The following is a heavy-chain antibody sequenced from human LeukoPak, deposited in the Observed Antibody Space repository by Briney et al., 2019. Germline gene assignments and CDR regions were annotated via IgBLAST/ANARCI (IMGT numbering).Heavy chain of an antibody. CDR3: AREGIAARPGEDYFDY. D-gene: IGHD6-6*01. V-gene: IGHV4-30-4*08. Sequence: SQTLSLTCTVSGGSISSGDYYWSWIRQPPGKGLEWIGYIYYSGSTYYNPSLKSRVTISVDTSKNQFSLKLGSVTAADTAVYYCAREGIAARPGEDYFDYWGQGTLVTVSS. CDR1: GGSISSGDYY. J-gene: IGHJ4*02. CDR2: IYYSGST.